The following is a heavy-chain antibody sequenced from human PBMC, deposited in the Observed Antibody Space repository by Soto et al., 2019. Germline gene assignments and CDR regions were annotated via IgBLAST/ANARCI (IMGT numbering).Heavy chain of an antibody. Sequence: GGSLRLSCVACGFRFSGYAMRWVRHPPAKALEWVSCIRGSGGRTYYADSVMGLFPFSSDNSNHSLSLHMHIRRVDPPPLYFFPKGGYYSLFDIRRQGTMVNVSS. V-gene: IGHV3-23*01. D-gene: IGHD3-16*01. CDR2: IRGSGGRT. CDR1: GFRFSGYA. CDR3: PKGGYYSLFDI. J-gene: IGHJ3*02.